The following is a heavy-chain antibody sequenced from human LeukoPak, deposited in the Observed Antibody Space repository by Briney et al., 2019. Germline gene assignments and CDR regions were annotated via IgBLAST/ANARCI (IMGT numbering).Heavy chain of an antibody. CDR3: AKARLEYYDFWSSVY. Sequence: PGGSLRLSCAASGFTFSSYAMSWVRQAPGKGLEWVSAISGSGGSTYYADSVKGRFTISRDNSKNTLYLQMNSLRAEDTAVYYCAKARLEYYDFWSSVYWGQETLVTVSS. D-gene: IGHD3-3*01. J-gene: IGHJ4*02. CDR1: GFTFSSYA. CDR2: ISGSGGST. V-gene: IGHV3-23*01.